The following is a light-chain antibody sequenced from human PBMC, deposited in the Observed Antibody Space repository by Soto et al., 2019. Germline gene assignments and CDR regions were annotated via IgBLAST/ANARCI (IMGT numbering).Light chain of an antibody. CDR1: QFINKY. CDR2: AAY. V-gene: IGKV1-39*01. CDR3: QQNYKAPWT. Sequence: DIQMTQSPSSLSASVGDRVTITGRAIQFINKYVSWYQQKPGKAPKLLIYAAYSLQSGVPSRFSGSRSGTGFTLTINTQQPEDCATYYFQQNYKAPWTFGQGTPVQGK. J-gene: IGKJ1*01.